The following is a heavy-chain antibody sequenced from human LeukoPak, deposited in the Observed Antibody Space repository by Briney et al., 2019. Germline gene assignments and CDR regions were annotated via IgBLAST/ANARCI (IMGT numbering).Heavy chain of an antibody. J-gene: IGHJ4*02. V-gene: IGHV3-9*01. CDR2: ISWNSGSI. CDR1: GFTFDDYA. CDR3: ARDESGDYYFDY. D-gene: IGHD4-17*01. Sequence: GGSLRLSCAASGFTFDDYAMHWVRQAPGKGLEWVSGISWNSGSIGYADSVKGRFTISRDNAKNSLYLQMNSLRAEDTALYYCARDESGDYYFDYWGQGTLVTVSS.